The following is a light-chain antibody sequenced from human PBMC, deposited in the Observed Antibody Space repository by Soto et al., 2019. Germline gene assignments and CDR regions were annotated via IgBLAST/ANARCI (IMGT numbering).Light chain of an antibody. V-gene: IGKV3D-15*01. Sequence: EIVLTQSPGTLFVSPGERATLSCRASQSISSYLAWYQQKPGQAPRLLMYRASSRATGIPDRFSGSGSGTEFTLTISSLQSEDFALYYCLQYGNLPPWTFGEGTKVDIK. CDR2: RAS. CDR1: QSISSY. J-gene: IGKJ1*01. CDR3: LQYGNLPPWT.